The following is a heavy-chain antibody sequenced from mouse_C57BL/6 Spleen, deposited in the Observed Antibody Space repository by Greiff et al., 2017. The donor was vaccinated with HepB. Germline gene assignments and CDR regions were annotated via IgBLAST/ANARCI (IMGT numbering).Heavy chain of an antibody. J-gene: IGHJ4*01. D-gene: IGHD1-1*01. V-gene: IGHV1-69*01. CDR1: GYTFTSYW. Sequence: QVQLQQPGAELVMPGASVKLSCKASGYTFTSYWMHWVKQRPGQGLEWIGEIDPSDSYTNYNQKFKGKSTLTVDKSSSTAYMQLSSLTSEDSAVYYCARWGVKRITRAMDYWGQGTSVTVSS. CDR3: ARWGVKRITRAMDY. CDR2: IDPSDSYT.